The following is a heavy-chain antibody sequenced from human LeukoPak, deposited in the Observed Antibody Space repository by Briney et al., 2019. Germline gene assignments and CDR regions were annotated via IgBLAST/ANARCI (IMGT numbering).Heavy chain of an antibody. CDR2: VYYSGSP. V-gene: IGHV4-59*01. J-gene: IGHJ6*02. D-gene: IGHD3-3*01. CDR3: ARAEYYDFWSGYQNYYYYGMDV. CDR1: GVSISSYY. Sequence: SQTLSLTCTVSGVSISSYYWSWIRQPPGQGLEWIGYVYYSGSPNYNPSLKSRVTISVDTSKNQFSLKLSSVTAADTAVYYCARAEYYDFWSGYQNYYYYGMDVWGQGTTVTVSS.